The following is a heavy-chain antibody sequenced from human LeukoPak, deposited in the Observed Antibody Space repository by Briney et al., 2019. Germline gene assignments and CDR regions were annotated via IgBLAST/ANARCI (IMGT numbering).Heavy chain of an antibody. Sequence: PGGSLRLSCAASGFTFSSYGMHWVRQAPGKGLEWVAVIWYDGSNKYYADSVKGRFTISRDNSKNTLYLQMNSLRAEDTAVYYWARDAKDSSDYSYYYYAMDVWGQGTTVTVSS. CDR2: IWYDGSNK. CDR1: GFTFSSYG. CDR3: ARDAKDSSDYSYYYYAMDV. V-gene: IGHV3-33*01. J-gene: IGHJ6*02. D-gene: IGHD3-22*01.